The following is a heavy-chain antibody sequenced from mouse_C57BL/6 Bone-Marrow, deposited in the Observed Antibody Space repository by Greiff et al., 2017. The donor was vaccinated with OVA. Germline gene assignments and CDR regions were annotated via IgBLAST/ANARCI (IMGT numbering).Heavy chain of an antibody. V-gene: IGHV1-55*01. D-gene: IGHD2-3*01. CDR1: GYTFTSYW. Sequence: QVQLQQPGAELVKPGASVKMSCKASGYTFTSYWITWVKQRPGQGLEWIGDIYPGSGSTNYNEKFKSKATLTVDTSSSTAYMQLSSLTSEDSAVYYCAGYDGYPAWFAYWGQGTLVTVSA. J-gene: IGHJ3*01. CDR2: IYPGSGST. CDR3: AGYDGYPAWFAY.